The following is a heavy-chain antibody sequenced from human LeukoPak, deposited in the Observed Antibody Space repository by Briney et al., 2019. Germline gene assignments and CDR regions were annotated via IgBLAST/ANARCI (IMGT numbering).Heavy chain of an antibody. V-gene: IGHV3-23*01. CDR3: AKDPGRDYDFWSGYSYYYVMDV. Sequence: GGSLRLSCAASGFTFSSYAMSWVRQAPGKGLEWVSAISGSGGSTYYADSVKGRFTISRDNSKNTLYLQMNSLRAEDTAVYYCAKDPGRDYDFWSGYSYYYVMDVWGQGTTVTVSS. J-gene: IGHJ6*02. D-gene: IGHD3-3*01. CDR1: GFTFSSYA. CDR2: ISGSGGST.